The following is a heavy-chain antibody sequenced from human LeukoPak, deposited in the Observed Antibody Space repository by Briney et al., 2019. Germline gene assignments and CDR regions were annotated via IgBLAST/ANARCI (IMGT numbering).Heavy chain of an antibody. V-gene: IGHV4-34*01. D-gene: IGHD3-22*01. J-gene: IGHJ5*02. CDR2: INHSGST. CDR1: GGSFSGYY. Sequence: SETLSLTCAVYGGSFSGYYWSWIRQPPGKGLEWIGEINHSGSTNYNPSLKSRVTISVDTSKNQFSLKLSSVTAADTAVYYCASIEQHYGSSAYLRMGGFDPWGQGTLVTVSS. CDR3: ASIEQHYGSSAYLRMGGFDP.